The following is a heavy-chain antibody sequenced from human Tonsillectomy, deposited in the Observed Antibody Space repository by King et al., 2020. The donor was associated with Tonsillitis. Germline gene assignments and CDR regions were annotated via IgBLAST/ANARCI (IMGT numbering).Heavy chain of an antibody. Sequence: VQLVESGGGLIQPGGSLRLSCAASGFTVSSNYMSWVRQAPGQGLEWVSVIYSGGDTYYADSVKGRFTISRDNSNNTLYLQMNSLRADDTAVYFCARGAVYTRAYDYWGQGTLVTVSS. CDR1: GFTVSSNY. CDR2: IYSGGDT. CDR3: ARGAVYTRAYDY. J-gene: IGHJ4*02. V-gene: IGHV3-53*01. D-gene: IGHD1-1*01.